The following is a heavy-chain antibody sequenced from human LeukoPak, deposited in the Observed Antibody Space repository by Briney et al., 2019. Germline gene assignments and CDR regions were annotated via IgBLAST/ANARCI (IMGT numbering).Heavy chain of an antibody. CDR1: GFTFSGYW. V-gene: IGHV3-7*01. CDR2: INQDGSEK. J-gene: IGHJ1*01. Sequence: GGSPRLSCAASGFTFSGYWMSWVRQAPGKGLEWVANINQDGSEKYYVDSVKGRFTISRDNAKNSLFLQMGSLRVEDTAVYYCARESTAGYNSSWYGFRNWGQGTLVSVSS. D-gene: IGHD6-13*01. CDR3: ARESTAGYNSSWYGFRN.